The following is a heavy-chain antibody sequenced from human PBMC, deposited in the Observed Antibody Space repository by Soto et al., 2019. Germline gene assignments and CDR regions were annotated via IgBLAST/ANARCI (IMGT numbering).Heavy chain of an antibody. Sequence: PSETLSLTCAVSGGSISSYQWTWIRQPPGKELEWIGYIYYSGSTNYNPSLKSRVTISVDTSKNQFSLKLTSVTAADTAVYYCARDPAPWGQATLVTVSS. CDR1: GGSISSYQ. CDR2: IYYSGST. V-gene: IGHV4-59*01. CDR3: ARDPAP. J-gene: IGHJ5*02.